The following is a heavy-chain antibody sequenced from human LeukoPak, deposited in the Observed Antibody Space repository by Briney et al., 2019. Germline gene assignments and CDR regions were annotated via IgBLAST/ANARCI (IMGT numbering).Heavy chain of an antibody. J-gene: IGHJ1*01. CDR3: ARESEFLEWLSDPRYFQH. D-gene: IGHD3-3*01. Sequence: GGSLRLSCAASGLTFSSYSMNWVRQAPGKGLEWVSYISSSSSTIYYADSVKGRFTISRDNAKNSLYLQMNSLRAEDTAVYYCARESEFLEWLSDPRYFQHWGQGTLVTVSS. CDR2: ISSSSSTI. V-gene: IGHV3-48*01. CDR1: GLTFSSYS.